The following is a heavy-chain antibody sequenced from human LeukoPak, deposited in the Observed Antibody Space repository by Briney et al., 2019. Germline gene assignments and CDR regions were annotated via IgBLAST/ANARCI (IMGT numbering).Heavy chain of an antibody. V-gene: IGHV3-66*01. CDR3: AREVGGGASGQ. CDR1: GFTVSSNY. D-gene: IGHD3-16*01. J-gene: IGHJ4*02. Sequence: GESLRLSCAASGFTVSSNYMSWVRQVPGKGLEWVSVIYSDGTISYADSVKGRFTISRDNSENTLYLQMNSLRVEDTAVYCCAREVGGGASGQWGQGTLVTVSS. CDR2: IYSDGTI.